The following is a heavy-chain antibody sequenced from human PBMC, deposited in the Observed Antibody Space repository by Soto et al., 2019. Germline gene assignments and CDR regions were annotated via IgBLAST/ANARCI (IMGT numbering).Heavy chain of an antibody. CDR2: ISYDGGKK. J-gene: IGHJ4*02. CDR1: GFNFSSYA. D-gene: IGHD6-13*01. Sequence: SVGSLRLSCAASGFNFSSYAMHWVRQAPGKGLEWVAVISYDGGKKYYADSVKGRFTISRDNSQNTLYVEMTSLSAEDTAVYYCAREGQPAAGTTPHNWGQGTLVTVSS. CDR3: AREGQPAAGTTPHN. V-gene: IGHV3-30*04.